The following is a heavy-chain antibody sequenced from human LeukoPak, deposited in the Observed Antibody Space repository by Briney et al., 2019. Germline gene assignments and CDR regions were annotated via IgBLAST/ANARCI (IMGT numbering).Heavy chain of an antibody. V-gene: IGHV3-48*01. CDR1: GFTFSSYG. CDR3: TRVGYIDEGIDY. D-gene: IGHD5-24*01. CDR2: ISSGSSSI. J-gene: IGHJ4*02. Sequence: GGSLRLSCAASGFTFSSYGMNWVRQAPGKGLEWVSYISSGSSSIYYADSVKGRFTISRDNAENSLYLQMNSLRAEDTAIYYCTRVGYIDEGIDYWGQGTLVTVSS.